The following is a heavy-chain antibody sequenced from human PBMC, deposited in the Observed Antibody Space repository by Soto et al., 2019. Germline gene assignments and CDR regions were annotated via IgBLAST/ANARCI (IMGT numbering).Heavy chain of an antibody. CDR3: AREGSGSPDLAY. CDR2: IIPIFGTA. J-gene: IGHJ4*02. V-gene: IGHV1-69*06. Sequence: SVKVSCKASGGTFSSYAINWVRQAPGQGLEWMGGIIPIFGTANYAQKFQGRVTITADTSTSTAYMELRSLRSEDTAVYYCAREGSGSPDLAYWGQGTLVTVSS. CDR1: GGTFSSYA. D-gene: IGHD1-26*01.